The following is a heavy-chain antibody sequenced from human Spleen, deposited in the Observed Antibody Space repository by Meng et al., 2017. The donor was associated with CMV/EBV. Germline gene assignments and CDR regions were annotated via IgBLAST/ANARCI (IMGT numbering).Heavy chain of an antibody. CDR3: ARDFDY. Sequence: GESLKISCTVSGLTFSNYWMTWVRQAPGKGLEWVANIKQDGSERYYVDSVKGRFTISRDNSKNSLYLQMNSLRAEDTAVYYCARDFDYWGQGTRVTVSS. CDR2: IKQDGSER. CDR1: GLTFSNYW. V-gene: IGHV3-7*01. J-gene: IGHJ4*02.